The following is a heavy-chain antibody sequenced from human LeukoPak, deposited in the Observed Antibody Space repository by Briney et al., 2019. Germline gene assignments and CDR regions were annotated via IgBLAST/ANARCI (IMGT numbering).Heavy chain of an antibody. CDR2: ISYSGST. Sequence: PSETLSLTCTVCGASISGHYWIWIRQPPGKGLEWIGYISYSGSTKYNPSLKSRVTISVDTSTNQFSLKLSSVTAAATAVYYCASHATTRVYVPIDYWGHRTLVTVSS. J-gene: IGHJ4*01. CDR1: GASISGHY. D-gene: IGHD1-26*01. CDR3: ASHATTRVYVPIDY. V-gene: IGHV4-59*11.